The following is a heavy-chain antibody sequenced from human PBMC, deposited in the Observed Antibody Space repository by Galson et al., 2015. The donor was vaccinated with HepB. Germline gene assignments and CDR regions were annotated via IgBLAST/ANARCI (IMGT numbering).Heavy chain of an antibody. CDR1: GFTFGDYD. J-gene: IGHJ4*02. Sequence: SLRLSCAASGFTFGDYDMSWVRQAPGKGLAWVGFIRSKAYGGTTEYAASVKDRFTISRDDSKNIAYLQMNSLKTEDTAVYYCTRGVFPYYYDSSGYQPDYWGQGTLVTVSS. CDR3: TRGVFPYYYDSSGYQPDY. V-gene: IGHV3-49*04. CDR2: IRSKAYGGTT. D-gene: IGHD3-22*01.